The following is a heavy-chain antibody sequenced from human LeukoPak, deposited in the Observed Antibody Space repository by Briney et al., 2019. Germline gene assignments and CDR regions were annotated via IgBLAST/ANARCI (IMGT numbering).Heavy chain of an antibody. J-gene: IGHJ6*04. D-gene: IGHD4-23*01. Sequence: SETLSLTCAVSGGSISSSNWWSWVRQPPGKGLEWIGEIYHSGSTNYNPSLKSRVTISVDKSKNQFSLKLSSVTAADTAVYYCARDPLLRWRSGSYGMDVWGKGTTVTVSS. CDR1: GGSISSSNW. CDR2: IYHSGST. CDR3: ARDPLLRWRSGSYGMDV. V-gene: IGHV4-4*02.